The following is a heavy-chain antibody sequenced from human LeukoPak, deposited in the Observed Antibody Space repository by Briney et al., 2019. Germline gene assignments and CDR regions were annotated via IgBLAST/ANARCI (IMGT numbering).Heavy chain of an antibody. CDR2: ISSSSSTI. CDR3: ALTNQLLDY. J-gene: IGHJ4*02. Sequence: GGSLRLSCAASGFTFSSYWMTWVRQAPGKGLEWVSYISSSSSTIYYADSVKGRFTISRDDAKNSLYLQMNSLRAEDTAVYYCALTNQLLDYWGQGTLVTVSS. V-gene: IGHV3-48*01. CDR1: GFTFSSYW. D-gene: IGHD2-2*01.